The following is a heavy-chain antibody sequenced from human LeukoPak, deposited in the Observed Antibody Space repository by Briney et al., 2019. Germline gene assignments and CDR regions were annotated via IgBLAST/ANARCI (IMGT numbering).Heavy chain of an antibody. J-gene: IGHJ4*02. Sequence: SETLSLTCTVSGGSISSYYWSWIRQPAGKGLEWIGRIYTSGSTNYNPSLKSRATMSVDTSKNQFSLKLSPVTAADTAVYYCASIRGKGNFDYWGQGTLVTVSS. CDR1: GGSISSYY. CDR3: ASIRGKGNFDY. D-gene: IGHD1-1*01. CDR2: IYTSGST. V-gene: IGHV4-4*07.